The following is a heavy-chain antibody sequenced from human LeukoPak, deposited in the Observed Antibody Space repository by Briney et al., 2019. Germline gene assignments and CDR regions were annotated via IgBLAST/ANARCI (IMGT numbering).Heavy chain of an antibody. Sequence: GGSLRLSCAASGFTFSSYAMSRVRQAPEKGLEWVSAISGSGGSTYYADSVKGRFTISRDNSKNTLYLQMNSLRAEDTAVYYCAKGDTDYYDSSGYYSGIDYWGQGTLVTVSS. CDR2: ISGSGGST. J-gene: IGHJ4*02. CDR1: GFTFSSYA. CDR3: AKGDTDYYDSSGYYSGIDY. D-gene: IGHD3-22*01. V-gene: IGHV3-23*01.